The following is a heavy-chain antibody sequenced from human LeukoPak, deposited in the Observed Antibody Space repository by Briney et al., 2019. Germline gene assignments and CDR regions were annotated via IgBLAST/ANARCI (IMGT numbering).Heavy chain of an antibody. CDR2: IYYSGST. V-gene: IGHV4-59*08. CDR3: ARQASIAALLFDY. Sequence: PSETLSLTCTVSGGSISSYYWSWIRQPPGKGLEWIGYIYYSGSTNYNPSLKSRVTISVDTSKNQFSLKLSSVTAADTAVYYCARQASIAALLFDYWGQGTLVTVSS. CDR1: GGSISSYY. J-gene: IGHJ4*02. D-gene: IGHD6-6*01.